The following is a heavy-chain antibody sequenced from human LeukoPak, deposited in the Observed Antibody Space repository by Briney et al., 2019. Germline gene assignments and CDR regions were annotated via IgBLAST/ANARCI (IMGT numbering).Heavy chain of an antibody. V-gene: IGHV3-48*01. CDR2: ISSSSSTI. D-gene: IGHD5-12*01. CDR3: ARDPDSGYDSHGMDV. CDR1: GFTLSSYS. Sequence: PGGSLRLSCAASGFTLSSYSMNWVRQAPGKGLEWVSYISSSSSTIYYADSVKGRFTISRDNAKNSLYLQMNSLRAEDTAVYYCARDPDSGYDSHGMDVWGQGTTVTVSS. J-gene: IGHJ6*02.